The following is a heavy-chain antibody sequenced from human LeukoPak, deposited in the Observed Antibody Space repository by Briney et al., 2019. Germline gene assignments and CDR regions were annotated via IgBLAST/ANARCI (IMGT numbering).Heavy chain of an antibody. V-gene: IGHV3-74*01. CDR3: ARLGGGNYFDY. CDR1: GFSFSSYW. Sequence: PGGSLRLSCAASGFSFSSYWMCWVRQAPGKGLVWVSRVDTDGSSTIYADSVKGRFTISRDNAKNTLYLQMSSLRAEDTAVYYCARLGGGNYFDYWGQGTLVTVSS. CDR2: VDTDGSST. J-gene: IGHJ4*02.